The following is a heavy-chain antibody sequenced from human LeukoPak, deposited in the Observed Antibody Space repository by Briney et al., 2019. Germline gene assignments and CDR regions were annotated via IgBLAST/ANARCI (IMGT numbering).Heavy chain of an antibody. CDR2: IYSGGST. J-gene: IGHJ4*02. V-gene: IGHV3-NL1*01. D-gene: IGHD5-24*01. Sequence: GGSLRLSCAASRFTFSSYGMHWVRQAPGKGLEWVSVIYSGGSTYSADSVKGRFTIFRDISKNTVTLQMNSLRVEDTAVYYCAKHVEGQFFDYWGQGILVTVSS. CDR3: AKHVEGQFFDY. CDR1: RFTFSSYG.